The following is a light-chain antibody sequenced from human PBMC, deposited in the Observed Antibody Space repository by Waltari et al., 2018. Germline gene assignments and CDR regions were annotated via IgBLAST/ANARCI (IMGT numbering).Light chain of an antibody. CDR1: QSPLHSNGDNY. V-gene: IGKV2-28*01. J-gene: IGKJ1*01. Sequence: DIVVNQSPLTLHVTPGEPASISRRSSQSPLHSNGDNYFDWYLQKPGQSPQLLIYLGSNRASGVPDRFSGSCSGTDFTLKISRVEAEDVVVYYCMQSLRALWTFGQGTKVEIK. CDR3: MQSLRALWT. CDR2: LGS.